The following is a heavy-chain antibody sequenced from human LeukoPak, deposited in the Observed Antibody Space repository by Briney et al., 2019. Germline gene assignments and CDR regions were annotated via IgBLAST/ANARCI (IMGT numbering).Heavy chain of an antibody. CDR1: GYTFTSYG. V-gene: IGHV1-18*01. CDR2: ISAYNGNT. J-gene: IGHJ4*02. D-gene: IGHD3-3*01. CDR3: ARLRITIFGVALIFDY. Sequence: ASVKVSCKASGYTFTSYGISWVRQAPGQGLEWMGWISAYNGNTNYAQKLQGRVTMTTDTPTSTAYMELRSLRSDDTAVYYCARLRITIFGVALIFDYWGQGTLVTVSS.